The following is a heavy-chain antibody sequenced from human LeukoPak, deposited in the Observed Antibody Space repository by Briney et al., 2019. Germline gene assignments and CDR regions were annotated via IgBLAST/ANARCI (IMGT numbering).Heavy chain of an antibody. CDR3: ARGYRYYYDSSGYFDY. Sequence: GGSLRLSCAASGFTFSSYAMHWVRQAPGKGLEWVAVISYDGSNKYYADSVKGRFTISRDNSKNTLYLQMNSLRAEDTAVYYCARGYRYYYDSSGYFDYWGQGTLVTVSS. J-gene: IGHJ4*02. V-gene: IGHV3-30*04. CDR2: ISYDGSNK. CDR1: GFTFSSYA. D-gene: IGHD3-22*01.